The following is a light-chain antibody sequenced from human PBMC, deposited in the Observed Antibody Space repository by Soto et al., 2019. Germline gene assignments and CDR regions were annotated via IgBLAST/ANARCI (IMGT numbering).Light chain of an antibody. CDR2: GAS. Sequence: EIVLTQSPGTLSLSPGERATLSCRASQSVSSSYLAWYQQKPGQAPRLLIYGASSRATGIPDRFSDSGSGTDFTLTISRLEPEDFGVYYCQQYCSLFQTFGQGTKREIK. CDR3: QQYCSLFQT. CDR1: QSVSSSY. J-gene: IGKJ2*01. V-gene: IGKV3-20*01.